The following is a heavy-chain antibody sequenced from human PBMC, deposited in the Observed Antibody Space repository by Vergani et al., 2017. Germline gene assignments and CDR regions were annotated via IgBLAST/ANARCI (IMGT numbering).Heavy chain of an antibody. V-gene: IGHV4-61*02. D-gene: IGHD6-19*01. J-gene: IGHJ5*02. CDR2: IYTSGST. CDR1: GSSISSGSYY. CDR3: ALDTHSGQRADR. Sequence: QVQLQESGPGLVKPSQTLSLTCTVSGSSISSGSYYWSWIRQPAGKGLEWIGRIYTSGSTNYNPSLKSRVTMSVDTSKNQFSLKLSSVTAADTAVYYCALDTHSGQRADRWGQGILVTVTS.